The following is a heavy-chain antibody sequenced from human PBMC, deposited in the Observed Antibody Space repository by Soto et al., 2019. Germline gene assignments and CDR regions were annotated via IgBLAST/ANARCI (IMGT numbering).Heavy chain of an antibody. CDR2: ISGSGGST. CDR3: AKGDSSGPIYYYYGMDV. Sequence: GGSLRLSCAASGFTFSSYAMSWVRQAPGKGLEWVSAISGSGGSTYYADSVKGRFTISRDNSKNTLYLQMNSLRAEDTAVYYCAKGDSSGPIYYYYGMDVWGQGTTVTVSS. D-gene: IGHD6-19*01. J-gene: IGHJ6*02. V-gene: IGHV3-23*01. CDR1: GFTFSSYA.